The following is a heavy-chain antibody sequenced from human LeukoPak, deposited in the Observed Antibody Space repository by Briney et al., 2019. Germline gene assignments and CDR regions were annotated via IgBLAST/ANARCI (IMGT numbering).Heavy chain of an antibody. CDR2: FNHSGST. CDR3: ARGLQIRKQSLGY. D-gene: IGHD6-19*01. Sequence: TSGTPSLTCAVHGGSFSGYYWSWIRPPPGKGLEWIGEFNHSGSTNYNPSLKSRVTISVDAYKNQFSLKLNSVADADTAVFYWARGLQIRKQSLGYWGQGTLVTVSS. V-gene: IGHV4-34*01. CDR1: GGSFSGYY. J-gene: IGHJ4*02.